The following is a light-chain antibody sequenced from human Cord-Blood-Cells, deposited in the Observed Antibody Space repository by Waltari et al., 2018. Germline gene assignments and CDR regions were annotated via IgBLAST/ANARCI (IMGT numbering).Light chain of an antibody. Sequence: QSALTQPASVSGSPGQSITISCTGTSSDVGGYNYVSWYQQHPGKAPKPMIYDVSNRPSVVSNRFSGSKSGNTASRTISGLQAEDEADYYCSSYTSSSTYVFGTGTKVTVL. CDR2: DVS. CDR1: SSDVGGYNY. J-gene: IGLJ1*01. CDR3: SSYTSSSTYV. V-gene: IGLV2-14*01.